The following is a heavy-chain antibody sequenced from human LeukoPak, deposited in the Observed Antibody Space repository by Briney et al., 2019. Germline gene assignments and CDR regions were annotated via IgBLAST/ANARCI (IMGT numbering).Heavy chain of an antibody. D-gene: IGHD3-22*01. CDR2: ITWNGGST. Sequence: GGSLRLSCAASGFTFDDYGMTWVRQAPGKGLEWVSGITWNGGSTGYADSVKGRFTISRDNAKNSLYLQMNSLSAEDMALYYCARTQSYYSDSSPIDYWGQGTLVTVSS. CDR1: GFTFDDYG. V-gene: IGHV3-20*04. J-gene: IGHJ4*02. CDR3: ARTQSYYSDSSPIDY.